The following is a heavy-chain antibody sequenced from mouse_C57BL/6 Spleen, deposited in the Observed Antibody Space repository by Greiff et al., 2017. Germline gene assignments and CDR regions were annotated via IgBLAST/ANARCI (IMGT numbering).Heavy chain of an antibody. Sequence: QVQLQQPGAELVRPGSSVKLSCKASGYTFTSYWMDWVKQRPGQGLEWIGNIYPSDSETHYNQKFKDKATLTVDKSSSTAYMLLSSLTSEDSAVYYCARKQLYFDVWGTGTTVTVSS. J-gene: IGHJ1*03. V-gene: IGHV1-61*01. CDR2: IYPSDSET. D-gene: IGHD4-1*02. CDR1: GYTFTSYW. CDR3: ARKQLYFDV.